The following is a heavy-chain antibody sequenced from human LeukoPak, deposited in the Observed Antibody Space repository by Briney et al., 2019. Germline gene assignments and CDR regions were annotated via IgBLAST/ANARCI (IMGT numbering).Heavy chain of an antibody. D-gene: IGHD6-19*01. CDR1: AYTLSGYY. Sequence: ASVKVSCKASAYTLSGYYMHRVRQAPGQGLEWMGWINPKSGVTNYAQKFQGRVTMTWDTSINTTFMELSRLRSDDTAVYYCARRIAVAGSPVYYFDYWGQGTLVTVSS. CDR3: ARRIAVAGSPVYYFDY. CDR2: INPKSGVT. J-gene: IGHJ4*02. V-gene: IGHV1-2*02.